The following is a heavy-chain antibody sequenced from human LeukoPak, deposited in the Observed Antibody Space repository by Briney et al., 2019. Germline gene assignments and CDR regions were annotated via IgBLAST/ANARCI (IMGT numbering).Heavy chain of an antibody. CDR3: AKGGPTVLDAFDM. CDR1: GFTFSSFA. J-gene: IGHJ3*02. V-gene: IGHV3-23*01. D-gene: IGHD4-17*01. CDR2: ITSTGSSP. Sequence: GGSLRLSCAASGFTFSSFAMNWVRQAPGKGLEWVSTITSTGSSPDYPDSVKGRFTMSRDNSKNTMWLQMNSLRADDTAIYYCAKGGPTVLDAFDMWGQGPMVTVSS.